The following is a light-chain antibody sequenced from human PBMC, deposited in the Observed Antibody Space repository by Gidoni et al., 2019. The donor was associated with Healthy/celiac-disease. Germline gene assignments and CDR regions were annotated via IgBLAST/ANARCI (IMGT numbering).Light chain of an antibody. CDR2: GAS. J-gene: IGKJ5*01. Sequence: EIVLTQSPGTLSLSPGERATLSCIASQSVSSSYLAWYQQKPGQAPRLLIYGASSSSTGILDRFSGSGSGTDFTIISIRLEPEDFAGYYCQQYGSSQSITFGQGTRLEIK. V-gene: IGKV3-20*01. CDR3: QQYGSSQSIT. CDR1: QSVSSSY.